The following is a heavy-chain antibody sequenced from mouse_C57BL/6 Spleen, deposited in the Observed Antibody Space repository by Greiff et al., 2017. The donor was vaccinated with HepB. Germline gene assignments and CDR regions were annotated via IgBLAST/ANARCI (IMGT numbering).Heavy chain of an antibody. V-gene: IGHV1-19*01. CDR3: ARSLLRFSFDV. CDR1: GYAFTDYY. CDR2: INPYNGGT. D-gene: IGHD2-2*01. Sequence: VQLKESGPVLVKPGASVKMSCKASGYAFTDYYMNWVKQSHGKSLEWIGVINPYNGGTSYNQKFKGKATLTVDKSSSTAYMELNGLTSEESAVYYCARSLLRFSFDVWGTGTTVTVSS. J-gene: IGHJ1*03.